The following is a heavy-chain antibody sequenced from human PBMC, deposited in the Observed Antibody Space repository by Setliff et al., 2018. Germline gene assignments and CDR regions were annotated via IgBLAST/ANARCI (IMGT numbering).Heavy chain of an antibody. V-gene: IGHV3-7*01. D-gene: IGHD3-9*01. Sequence: PGGSLRLSCETSGFSFSTYWMSWVRQVPGKGLEWVATIKEDGSAQYYVDSVKGRFTISKDNAKDSLFLQMNSLRAEDTAVYYCARDRSFDWIEPTYYYNHGMDIWGQGTTVTVSS. CDR2: IKEDGSAQ. J-gene: IGHJ6*02. CDR1: GFSFSTYW. CDR3: ARDRSFDWIEPTYYYNHGMDI.